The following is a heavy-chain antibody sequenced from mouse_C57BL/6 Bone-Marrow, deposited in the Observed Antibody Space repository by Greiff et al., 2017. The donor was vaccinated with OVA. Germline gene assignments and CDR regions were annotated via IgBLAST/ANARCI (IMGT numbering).Heavy chain of an antibody. V-gene: IGHV5-4*01. CDR1: GFTFSSYA. CDR2: ISDGGSYT. J-gene: IGHJ4*01. D-gene: IGHD2-1*01. Sequence: EVKLVESGGGLVKPGGSLKLSCAASGFTFSSYAMSWVRQTPEKRLEWVATISDGGSYTYYPDNVKGRFTISRDNAKNNLYLQMSHLKSEDTAMYYCARDYGIYAMDYWGQGTSVTVSS. CDR3: ARDYGIYAMDY.